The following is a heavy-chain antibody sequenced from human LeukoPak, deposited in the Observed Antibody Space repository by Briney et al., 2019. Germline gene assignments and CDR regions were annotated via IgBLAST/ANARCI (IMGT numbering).Heavy chain of an antibody. V-gene: IGHV3-30*04. CDR3: VSQYYNILTGHYTSIDY. J-gene: IGHJ4*02. D-gene: IGHD3-9*01. Sequence: PGGSLRLSCAASGFTFSSYAMHWVRQAPGKGPEWVAVISYDGSNKYYADSVKGRFTISRDNSKNTLYLQMNSLSAEDTAVYYCVSQYYNILTGHYTSIDYWGQGTLVTVSS. CDR2: ISYDGSNK. CDR1: GFTFSSYA.